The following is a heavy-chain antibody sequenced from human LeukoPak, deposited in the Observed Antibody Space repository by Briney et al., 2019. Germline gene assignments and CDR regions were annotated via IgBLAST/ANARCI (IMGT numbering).Heavy chain of an antibody. V-gene: IGHV3-30*04. Sequence: GGALRVSCAASGVSFSHYAIQWGRQAPGKGLEWVSLISYNGGNKYYADSVKGRFTISRDNAKNSLYLQMNSLRAEDTAVYYCARAPGYRSFLDYWGQRTLVTVSS. CDR2: ISYNGGNK. J-gene: IGHJ4*02. CDR1: GVSFSHYA. CDR3: ARAPGYRSFLDY. D-gene: IGHD5-12*01.